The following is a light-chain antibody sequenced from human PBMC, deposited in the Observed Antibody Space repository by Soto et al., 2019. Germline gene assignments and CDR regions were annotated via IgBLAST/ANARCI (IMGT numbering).Light chain of an antibody. Sequence: EIVMTQSPVTLSVSPVERATLSCKSSQSISSNLAWHQQKPGQAPRLLIYSAYTRATGVPARFSGSWSGTEFTLTIRRLQSEDLAVYYCQQYNTWPPYTVGRGTQVELK. J-gene: IGKJ2*01. CDR2: SAY. V-gene: IGKV3-15*01. CDR1: QSISSN. CDR3: QQYNTWPPYT.